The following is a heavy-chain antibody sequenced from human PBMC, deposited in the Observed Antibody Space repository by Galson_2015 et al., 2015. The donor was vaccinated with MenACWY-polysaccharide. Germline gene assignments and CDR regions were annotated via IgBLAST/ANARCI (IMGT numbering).Heavy chain of an antibody. CDR2: IIPIFGSP. J-gene: IGHJ6*03. D-gene: IGHD3-9*01. Sequence: SCKASGGSFNKLAFSWVRQAPGLGLEWMGSIIPIFGSPKYTQRFQGRVTITADESRNAVYMEVSRLRSDDTAIYYCGSRESGDFDYGYYMTVWGNGTTVTVS. CDR1: GGSFNKLA. V-gene: IGHV1-69*15. CDR3: GSRESGDFDYGYYMTV.